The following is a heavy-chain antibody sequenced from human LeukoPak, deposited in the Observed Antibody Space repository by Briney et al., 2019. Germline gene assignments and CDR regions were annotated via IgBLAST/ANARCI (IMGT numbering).Heavy chain of an antibody. V-gene: IGHV3-30-3*01. Sequence: PGGSLRLSCAASGFTFSSYAMHWVRQAPGKGLEWVAVISYDGSNKYYADSVKGRFTISRDNSKNTLYLQMNSLRAEDTAAYYCARSVEMATILLDYWGQGTLVTVSS. J-gene: IGHJ4*02. CDR2: ISYDGSNK. CDR3: ARSVEMATILLDY. CDR1: GFTFSSYA. D-gene: IGHD5-24*01.